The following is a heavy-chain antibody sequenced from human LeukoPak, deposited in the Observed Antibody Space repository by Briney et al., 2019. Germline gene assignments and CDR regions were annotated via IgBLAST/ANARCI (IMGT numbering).Heavy chain of an antibody. D-gene: IGHD2-2*01. J-gene: IGHJ4*02. Sequence: SVKVSCKVSGYTLTELSMHWVRQAPGQGLEWMGGIIPIFGTANYAQKFQGRVTITADESTSTAYMELSSLRSEDTAVYYCAREVAFVVVPAAATYYFDYWGQGTLVTVSS. CDR2: IIPIFGTA. V-gene: IGHV1-69*13. CDR1: GYTLTELS. CDR3: AREVAFVVVPAAATYYFDY.